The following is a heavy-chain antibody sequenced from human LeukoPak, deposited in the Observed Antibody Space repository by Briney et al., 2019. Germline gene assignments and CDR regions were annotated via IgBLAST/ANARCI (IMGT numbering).Heavy chain of an antibody. D-gene: IGHD2-2*03. J-gene: IGHJ4*02. CDR3: AKDVEIVVVPAALDC. V-gene: IGHV3-30*18. Sequence: PGRSLRLSCAASGFTFSSYGMHWVRQAPGKGLEWVAVISYDGSNKYYADSVKGRFTISRDNSKNTLYLQMNSLRAEDTAVYYCAKDVEIVVVPAALDCWGQGTLVTVSS. CDR1: GFTFSSYG. CDR2: ISYDGSNK.